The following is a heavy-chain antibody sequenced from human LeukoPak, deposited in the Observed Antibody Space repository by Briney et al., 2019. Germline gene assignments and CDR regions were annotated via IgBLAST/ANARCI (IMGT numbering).Heavy chain of an antibody. CDR3: ARGYGSGTDY. CDR1: GGSISSYY. J-gene: IGHJ4*02. V-gene: IGHV4-59*01. Sequence: SETLSLTCTVSGGSISSYYWSWIRQPPGKGLEGIGYIYYSGSTNYNPSLKSRVTISVDTSKNQFSLKLSSVTAADTAVYYCARGYGSGTDYWGQGTLVTVSS. D-gene: IGHD3-10*01. CDR2: IYYSGST.